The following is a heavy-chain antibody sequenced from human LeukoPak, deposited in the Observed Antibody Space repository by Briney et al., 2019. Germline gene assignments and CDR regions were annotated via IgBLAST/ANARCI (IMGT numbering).Heavy chain of an antibody. J-gene: IGHJ4*02. V-gene: IGHV3-9*01. Sequence: GRSLRLSCAASGFTFDDYAMHWVRQAPGKGLEWVSGISWNSGSIGYADSVKGRFTISRDNAKNSLYLQMNSLRAEDTALYYCAKGRYPGIAVSGTFGDYWGQGTLVTVSS. D-gene: IGHD6-19*01. CDR3: AKGRYPGIAVSGTFGDY. CDR2: ISWNSGSI. CDR1: GFTFDDYA.